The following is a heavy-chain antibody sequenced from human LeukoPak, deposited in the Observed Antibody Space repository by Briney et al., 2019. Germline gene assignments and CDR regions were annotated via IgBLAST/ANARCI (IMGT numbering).Heavy chain of an antibody. CDR2: ITWNNDKI. J-gene: IGHJ3*02. CDR3: TKDLFERLTPYTAFDI. CDR1: GFTFEDYA. Sequence: PGGSLRLSCAASGFTFEDYAMHWVRQAPGKGLEWVSSITWNNDKIAYTDSVRGRFTISRDNARSCLYLEMKTLRPQDTALYYYTKDLFERLTPYTAFDIWGQGTMVSVSS. D-gene: IGHD3-9*01. V-gene: IGHV3-9*01.